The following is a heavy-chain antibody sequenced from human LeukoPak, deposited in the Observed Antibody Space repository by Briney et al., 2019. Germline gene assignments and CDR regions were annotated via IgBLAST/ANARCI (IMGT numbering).Heavy chain of an antibody. CDR3: ARDVRGVSSNFDY. J-gene: IGHJ4*02. D-gene: IGHD3-10*02. CDR1: GGSISSGGYY. Sequence: PSGTLSLTCTVSGGSISSGGYYWSWIRQPPGKGLEWIGSIYYSGSTYYNPSLKSRVTISVDTSKNQFSLKLSSVTAADTAVYYCARDVRGVSSNFDYWGQGTLVTVSS. V-gene: IGHV4-39*07. CDR2: IYYSGST.